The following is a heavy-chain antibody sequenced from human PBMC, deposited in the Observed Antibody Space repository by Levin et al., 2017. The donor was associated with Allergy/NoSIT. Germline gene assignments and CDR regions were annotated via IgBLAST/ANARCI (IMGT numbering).Heavy chain of an antibody. CDR1: GGSTRLGGYY. J-gene: IGHJ4*02. Sequence: SQTLSLTCSVSGGSTRLGGYYWGWIRQHPVKGLAWLGYIYYSGETFYNPSVESRLVISHDTSENQFSLKLTSLTAADTAVYYCVRAQTGYVSPFDFWGPGTLVTVSS. CDR2: IYYSGET. CDR3: VRAQTGYVSPFDF. V-gene: IGHV4-31*03. D-gene: IGHD3-9*01.